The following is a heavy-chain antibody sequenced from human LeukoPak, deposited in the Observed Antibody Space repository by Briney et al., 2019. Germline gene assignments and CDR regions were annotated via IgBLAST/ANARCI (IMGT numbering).Heavy chain of an antibody. CDR3: AKVEYYDSSGYLDY. CDR2: ISTDGINK. D-gene: IGHD3-22*01. V-gene: IGHV3-30*04. J-gene: IGHJ4*02. CDR1: GFTFSSYA. Sequence: GGSLRLSCAASGFTFSSYAMHWVRQAPGMGLEWVAAISTDGINKYYADSVKGRFTISRDNSKNTLYLQMNSLRAEDMAVYHCAKVEYYDSSGYLDYWGQGTLVTVSS.